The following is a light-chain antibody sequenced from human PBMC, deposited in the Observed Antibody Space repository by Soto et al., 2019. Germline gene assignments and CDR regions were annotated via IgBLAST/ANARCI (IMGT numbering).Light chain of an antibody. CDR2: AAS. J-gene: IGKJ4*01. Sequence: DIQMTQSPSSVAASIGDRVTITCRASQGIRNWLAWYQQTPGKAPELLIFAASSMQSGVPSRFSGRGSGTEFTLTIDSLQPEDFAPYYCQQTDSFPLSFGGGTKVEFK. V-gene: IGKV1D-12*01. CDR3: QQTDSFPLS. CDR1: QGIRNW.